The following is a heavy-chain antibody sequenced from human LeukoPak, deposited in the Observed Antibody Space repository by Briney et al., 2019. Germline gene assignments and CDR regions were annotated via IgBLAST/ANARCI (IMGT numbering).Heavy chain of an antibody. D-gene: IGHD3-22*01. V-gene: IGHV1-18*01. CDR3: AGLTGSLGYDSSGPLTY. CDR2: ISAYNGNT. Sequence: ASVKVSCKASGYTFTSYGISWVRQAPGQGLEWMGWISAYNGNTNYAQKLQGRVTMTTDTSTSTAYMELRSLRSDDTAVYYCAGLTGSLGYDSSGPLTYWGQGTLVTVSS. J-gene: IGHJ4*02. CDR1: GYTFTSYG.